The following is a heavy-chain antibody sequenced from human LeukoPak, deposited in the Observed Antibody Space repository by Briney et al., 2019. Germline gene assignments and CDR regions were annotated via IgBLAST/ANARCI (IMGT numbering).Heavy chain of an antibody. D-gene: IGHD3-22*01. V-gene: IGHV3-11*03. CDR1: GFTFSDYY. CDR3: AIMYYYDGSGRHFDY. Sequence: PGGSLRLSCSASGFTFSDYYKSWLRQAPGEGLEWVSYISSSGHYTNYADSVKGRFTISRDNSKNSLSLQMNSLRAEDTAVYYCAIMYYYDGSGRHFDYWGQGTLVIVSS. J-gene: IGHJ4*02. CDR2: ISSSGHYT.